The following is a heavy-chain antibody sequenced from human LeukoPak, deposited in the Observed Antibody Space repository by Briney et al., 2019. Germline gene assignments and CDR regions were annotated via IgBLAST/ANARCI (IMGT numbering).Heavy chain of an antibody. CDR2: IIPIFGTA. D-gene: IGHD5-24*01. Sequence: ASEKVSCKASGYTFTSYAMNWVRQAPGQGLEWMGGIIPIFGTANYAQKFQGRVTITADESTSTAYMELSSLRSEDTAVYYCARGLKGDGPAGWGQGTLVTVSS. CDR1: GYTFTSYA. V-gene: IGHV1-69*13. J-gene: IGHJ4*02. CDR3: ARGLKGDGPAG.